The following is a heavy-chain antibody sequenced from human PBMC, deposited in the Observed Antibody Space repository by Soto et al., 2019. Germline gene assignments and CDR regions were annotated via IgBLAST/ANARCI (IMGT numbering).Heavy chain of an antibody. Sequence: ASVKVSCKASGYTFTSYGISWVRRAPGQGLEWMGWISPNSGNTDYAQKFQGRVTMTRNTSISTAYMELSSLRSEDTAVYYCARGRFKGQGKYYDFWSGYYQNWFDPWGQGTLVTVSS. CDR2: ISPNSGNT. CDR3: ARGRFKGQGKYYDFWSGYYQNWFDP. D-gene: IGHD3-3*01. V-gene: IGHV1-8*02. CDR1: GYTFTSYG. J-gene: IGHJ5*02.